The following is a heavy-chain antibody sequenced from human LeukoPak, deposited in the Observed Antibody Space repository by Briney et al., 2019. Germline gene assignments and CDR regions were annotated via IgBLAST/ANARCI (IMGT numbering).Heavy chain of an antibody. CDR2: IYYSGST. CDR3: ARAKYYYDPLSL. J-gene: IGHJ4*02. CDR1: GGSISSSSYY. Sequence: PSETLSLTCTVSGGSISSSSYYWGWIRQPPGKGLEWIGSIYYSGSTYYNPSLKSRVTISVDTSKNQFSLKLSSVTAADTAVYYCARAKYYYDPLSLWGQGTLVTVSS. V-gene: IGHV4-39*01. D-gene: IGHD3-22*01.